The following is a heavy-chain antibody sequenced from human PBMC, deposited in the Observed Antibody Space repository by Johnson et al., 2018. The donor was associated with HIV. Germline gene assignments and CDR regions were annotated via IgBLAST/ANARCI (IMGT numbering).Heavy chain of an antibody. D-gene: IGHD3-10*01. J-gene: IGHJ3*02. V-gene: IGHV3-11*04. CDR2: ISSGGSTI. CDR3: ARVGAFGDGISLGAFDI. CDR1: GFTFSDYY. Sequence: QMQLVESGGGLVKPGGSLRLSCAASGFTFSDYYISWIRQAPGKGLEWVSYISSGGSTIYYADSVKGRFTISRDNAKKSLYLQMHSLRAGDTAVYYCARVGAFGDGISLGAFDIWGQGTMVTVSS.